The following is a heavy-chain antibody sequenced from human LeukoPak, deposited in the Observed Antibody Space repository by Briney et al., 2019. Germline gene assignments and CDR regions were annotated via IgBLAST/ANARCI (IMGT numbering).Heavy chain of an antibody. D-gene: IGHD3-10*01. CDR2: IYYSGST. J-gene: IGHJ5*02. CDR1: GGSISSYY. CDR3: AVSRGVINWFDP. V-gene: IGHV4-59*01. Sequence: SETPSLTCGVSGGSISSYYWSWIRQPPGKGLEWIGYIYYSGSTNYNPSLKSRVTISVDTSKNQFSLKLSSVTAADTAVYYCAVSRGVINWFDPWGQGTLVTVSS.